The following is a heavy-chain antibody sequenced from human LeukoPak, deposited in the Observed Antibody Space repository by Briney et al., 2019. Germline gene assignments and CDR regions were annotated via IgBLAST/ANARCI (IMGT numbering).Heavy chain of an antibody. D-gene: IGHD1-14*01. V-gene: IGHV4-59*01. Sequence: SETLSLTCTVSGGSISSYYWSWIRQPPGKGLEWIGYIYYSGSTNYNPSLKSRVTISVDTSKNQFSLKLSSVTAADTAVYYCARDLRGVTTTWGYSYGMDVWGKGTTVTVSS. CDR3: ARDLRGVTTTWGYSYGMDV. J-gene: IGHJ6*04. CDR2: IYYSGST. CDR1: GGSISSYY.